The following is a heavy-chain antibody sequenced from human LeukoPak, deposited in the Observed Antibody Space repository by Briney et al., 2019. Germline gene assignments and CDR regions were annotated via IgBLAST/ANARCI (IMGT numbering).Heavy chain of an antibody. V-gene: IGHV3-30*18. D-gene: IGHD3-10*01. CDR3: AELPGSWGGYFDY. CDR2: ISYDGSNK. CDR1: GFTFSSYG. Sequence: GGSLRLSCAASGFTFSSYGMHWVRQAPGKGLEWVAVISYDGSNKYYADSVKGRFTISRDNSKNTLYLQMNSLRAEDTAVYYCAELPGSWGGYFDYWGQGTLVTVSS. J-gene: IGHJ4*02.